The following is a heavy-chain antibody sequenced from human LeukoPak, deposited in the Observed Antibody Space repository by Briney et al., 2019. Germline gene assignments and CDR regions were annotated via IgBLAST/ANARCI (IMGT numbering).Heavy chain of an antibody. Sequence: SETLSLTCTVSGGSISSYYWSWIRQPPGKGLEWIGCIFYNGGTNYNPSLNSRVTISVDTSKKQLSLKSNSVTAADTAVYYCARDLRSSGWYWFDPWGQGTLVTVSS. CDR1: GGSISSYY. V-gene: IGHV4-59*01. CDR2: IFYNGGT. D-gene: IGHD6-19*01. CDR3: ARDLRSSGWYWFDP. J-gene: IGHJ5*02.